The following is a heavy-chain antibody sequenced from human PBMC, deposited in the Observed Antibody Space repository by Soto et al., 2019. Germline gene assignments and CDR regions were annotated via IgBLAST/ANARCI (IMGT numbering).Heavy chain of an antibody. Sequence: EAQLAESGGGMVQPGGSLRLSCVASGFTFSSYDMHWVRQAPGKGLEYVSSISSNGGTTYYGNSVKGRFTISRDNSKNTRYLQMGSLRAEDMAVYYCVRRVSGNYDYWGQGTLVTVSS. CDR1: GFTFSSYD. D-gene: IGHD1-7*01. CDR3: VRRVSGNYDY. J-gene: IGHJ4*02. CDR2: ISSNGGTT. V-gene: IGHV3-64*01.